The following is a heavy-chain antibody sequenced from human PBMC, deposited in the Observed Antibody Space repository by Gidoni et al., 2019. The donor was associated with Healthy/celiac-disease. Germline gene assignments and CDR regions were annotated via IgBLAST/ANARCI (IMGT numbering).Heavy chain of an antibody. Sequence: EVQLVESGGGLVKPGGSLRLSCAASGFTFSSYSMNWVRQAPVKGLEWVSSISSSSSYIYYADSVKGRFTISRDNAKNSLYLQMNSLRAEDTAVYYCARQGIAAATHWGQGTLVTVSS. CDR2: ISSSSSYI. CDR1: GFTFSSYS. CDR3: ARQGIAAATH. D-gene: IGHD6-13*01. V-gene: IGHV3-21*01. J-gene: IGHJ4*02.